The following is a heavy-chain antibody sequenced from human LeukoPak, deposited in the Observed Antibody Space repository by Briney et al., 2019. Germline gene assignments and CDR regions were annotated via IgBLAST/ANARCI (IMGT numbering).Heavy chain of an antibody. V-gene: IGHV3-23*01. CDR1: GFTFSSYA. CDR2: ISGSGGST. J-gene: IGHJ4*02. D-gene: IGHD3-22*01. CDR3: AKDASYYDSSGSYYFDY. Sequence: PGGSLRLSCAASGFTFSSYAMSWVRQAPGKGLEWVSAISGSGGSTYYADSVKGRFTISRDNSKNTLYLQMNSLRVEDTAVYYCAKDASYYDSSGSYYFDYWGQGTLVTVSS.